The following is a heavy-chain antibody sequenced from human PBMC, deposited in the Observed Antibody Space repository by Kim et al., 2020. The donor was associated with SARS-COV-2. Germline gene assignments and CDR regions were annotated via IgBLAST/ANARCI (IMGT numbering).Heavy chain of an antibody. V-gene: IGHV4-31*03. CDR1: GGSISSGGYY. CDR2: IYYSGST. D-gene: IGHD6-13*01. CDR3: ARDLAWKKGWAAADYGMDV. J-gene: IGHJ6*02. Sequence: SETLSLTCTVSGGSISSGGYYWSWIRQHPGKGLEWIGYIYYSGSTYYNPSLKSRVTISVDTSKNQFSLKLSSVTAADTAVYYCARDLAWKKGWAAADYGMDVWGQGTTVTVSS.